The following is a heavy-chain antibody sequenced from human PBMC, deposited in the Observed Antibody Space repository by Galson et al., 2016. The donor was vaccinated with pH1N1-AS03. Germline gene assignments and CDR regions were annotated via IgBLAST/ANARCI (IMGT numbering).Heavy chain of an antibody. D-gene: IGHD3-3*01. CDR2: ISGYDGHT. CDR1: GYTFVNYG. V-gene: IGHV1-18*01. CDR3: ARDESGYMY. Sequence: SVKVSCKASGYTFVNYGISWVRRAPGQGLEWMGWISGYDGHTGYAQKFQGRVTMTPDTSTNTAYMELRSLTSDDTAVYYCARDESGYMYWGQGTLVTVSS. J-gene: IGHJ4*02.